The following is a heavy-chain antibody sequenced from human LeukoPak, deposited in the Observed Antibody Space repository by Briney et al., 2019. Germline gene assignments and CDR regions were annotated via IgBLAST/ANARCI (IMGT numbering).Heavy chain of an antibody. CDR2: ISGSGGST. D-gene: IGHD6-6*01. CDR1: GFTFSSYA. V-gene: IGHV3-23*01. Sequence: GGSLRLSCATSGFTFSSYAMSWDRQAPGKGLEWVSAISGSGGSTYYADSVKGRFTISRDNSKNTLYLQMNSLRAEDTAVYYCARDKYSSSSYYFDYWGQGTLVTVSS. J-gene: IGHJ4*02. CDR3: ARDKYSSSSYYFDY.